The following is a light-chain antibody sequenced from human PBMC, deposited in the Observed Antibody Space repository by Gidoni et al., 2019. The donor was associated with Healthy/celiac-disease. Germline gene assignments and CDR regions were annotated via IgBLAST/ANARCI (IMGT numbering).Light chain of an antibody. CDR3: QQSYSTLIT. J-gene: IGKJ5*01. V-gene: IGKV1-39*01. CDR2: TAS. CDR1: QSISTY. Sequence: DIQMTQSPPSLSASVGDRVTITCRASQSISTYLNWFQQKPGKAPKLLIYTASSLQSGVPSRFSGSGSGTDFTLTISSLQPEEFATYYCQQSYSTLITIXXXTRLEIK.